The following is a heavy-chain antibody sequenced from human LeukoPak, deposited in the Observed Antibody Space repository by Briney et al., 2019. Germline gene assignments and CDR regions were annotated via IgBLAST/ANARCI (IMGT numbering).Heavy chain of an antibody. CDR3: AKAASSSWHSYYYGMDV. D-gene: IGHD6-13*01. CDR1: GFIFSSYS. CDR2: ITGSGGNT. J-gene: IGHJ6*02. V-gene: IGHV3-23*01. Sequence: SGGSLRLSCAASGFIFSSYSMSWVRQAPGKGLEWVSVITGSGGNTYYADSVKGRFTISKDNSKNTVYLQMSSLRVDDTAVYYCAKAASSSWHSYYYGMDVWGQGTTVTVSS.